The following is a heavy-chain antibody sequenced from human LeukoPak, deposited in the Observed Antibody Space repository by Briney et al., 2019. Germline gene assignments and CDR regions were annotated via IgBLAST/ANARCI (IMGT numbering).Heavy chain of an antibody. J-gene: IGHJ4*02. V-gene: IGHV4-59*12. CDR2: IYYSGST. Sequence: SETLSLTCTVSGGSISSYYWSWIRQPPGKGLEWIGSIYYSGSTYYNPSLKSRVTISVDTSKNQFSLKLSSVTAADTAVYYCGRDAFGDGYYFDYWGQGTLVTVSS. CDR1: GGSISSYY. D-gene: IGHD5-24*01. CDR3: GRDAFGDGYYFDY.